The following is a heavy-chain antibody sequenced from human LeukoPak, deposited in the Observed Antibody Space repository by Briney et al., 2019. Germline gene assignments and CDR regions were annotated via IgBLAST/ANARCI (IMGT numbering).Heavy chain of an antibody. CDR3: ARGPPRNPFDY. V-gene: IGHV3-21*01. Sequence: GGSPRLSCAASGFTFSSYSMNWVRQAPGKGLEWVSSISSSSSYIYYADSVKGRFTISRDNAKNSLYLQMNSPRAEDTAVYYCARGPPRNPFDYWGQGTLVTVSS. CDR1: GFTFSSYS. J-gene: IGHJ4*02. CDR2: ISSSSSYI.